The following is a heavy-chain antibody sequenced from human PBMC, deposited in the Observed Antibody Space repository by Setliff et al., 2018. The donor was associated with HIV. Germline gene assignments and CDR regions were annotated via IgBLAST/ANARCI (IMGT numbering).Heavy chain of an antibody. Sequence: SETLSLTCTVSGGSISSGSYYWSWIRQPAGKGLEWIGLIYTSGRTNYNPSLKSRVKISVDTSKNQFSLDLSSVTAADTAVYYCARQFWMLTTLYFDSLGPGTLVTVSS. CDR3: ARQFWMLTTLYFDS. D-gene: IGHD3-16*01. J-gene: IGHJ4*02. V-gene: IGHV4-61*02. CDR2: IYTSGRT. CDR1: GGSISSGSYY.